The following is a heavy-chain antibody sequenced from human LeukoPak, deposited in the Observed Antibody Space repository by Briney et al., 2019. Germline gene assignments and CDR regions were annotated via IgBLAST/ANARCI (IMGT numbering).Heavy chain of an antibody. Sequence: PGGSLRLSCAASGFTFSDYYMSWIRQAPGKGLEWVSYISSSGSTIYYTDSVKGRFTISRDNAKNSLYLQMNSLRAEDTAVYYCAGSYGGLSTSFDYWGQGTLVTVSS. D-gene: IGHD4-23*01. CDR3: AGSYGGLSTSFDY. CDR1: GFTFSDYY. CDR2: ISSSGSTI. V-gene: IGHV3-11*01. J-gene: IGHJ4*02.